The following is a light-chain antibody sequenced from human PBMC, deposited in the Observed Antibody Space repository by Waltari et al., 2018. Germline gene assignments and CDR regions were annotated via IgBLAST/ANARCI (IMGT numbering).Light chain of an antibody. CDR2: DVS. CDR3: CSFEDTWV. J-gene: IGLJ3*02. V-gene: IGLV2-11*01. CDR1: GSDY. Sequence: QSALTQPRSVSGSAGQSVTISCTGTGSDYVSWYQQLPRKAPQLVIYDVSNRPSGVPDRFPGSKSGPSAPLTVSGLQAEDGADYYRCSFEDTWVFGGGTKLTVL.